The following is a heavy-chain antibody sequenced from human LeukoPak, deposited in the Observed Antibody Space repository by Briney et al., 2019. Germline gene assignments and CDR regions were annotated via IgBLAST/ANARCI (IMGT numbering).Heavy chain of an antibody. CDR2: ITSSSSHI. CDR1: EFVFSSHA. D-gene: IGHD6-19*01. V-gene: IGHV3-21*01. CDR3: AAGRGDSSFDY. Sequence: GGSLRLSCVASEFVFSSHAMIWVRQAPGKGLEWISSITSSSSHIFYADSVRGRFTISRDNANNALHLQMNSLRAEDTAVYYCAAGRGDSSFDYWGQGTLVTVSS. J-gene: IGHJ4*02.